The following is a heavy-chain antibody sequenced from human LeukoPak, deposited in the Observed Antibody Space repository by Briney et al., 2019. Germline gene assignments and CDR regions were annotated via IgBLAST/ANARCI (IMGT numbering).Heavy chain of an antibody. Sequence: NPSETLSLTCTVSGGSISSSSYYWGWIRQPPGKGLEWIGSIYYSGSTYYNLSLRSRVTISVDTSKNQFSLKLSSVTAADTAVYYCARVGSGYSPEFDYWGQGTLVTVSS. CDR1: GGSISSSSYY. CDR2: IYYSGST. V-gene: IGHV4-39*01. D-gene: IGHD3-22*01. J-gene: IGHJ4*02. CDR3: ARVGSGYSPEFDY.